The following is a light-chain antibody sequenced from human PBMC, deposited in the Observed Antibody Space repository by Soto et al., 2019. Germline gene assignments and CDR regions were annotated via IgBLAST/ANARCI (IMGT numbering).Light chain of an antibody. CDR2: EVR. J-gene: IGLJ2*01. Sequence: QSALTQPASLSGSPGQSITISCTGTNNDIGRFDFVSWYQQHPGNSPKLILYEVRDRPSGVSSRFSGSKSANTASLTISGLQAENEAAYYCASFTLYNSLIFGGGTKVTVL. CDR3: ASFTLYNSLI. CDR1: NNDIGRFDF. V-gene: IGLV2-14*01.